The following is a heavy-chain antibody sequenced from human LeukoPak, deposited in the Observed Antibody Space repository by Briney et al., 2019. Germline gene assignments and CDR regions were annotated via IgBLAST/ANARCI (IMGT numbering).Heavy chain of an antibody. V-gene: IGHV4-34*01. D-gene: IGHD1-26*01. Sequence: PSETLSLTCAVYGGSFSGYCWSWIRQPPGKGLEWIGEINHSGSTNYKPSLKSRVTISVDTSKNQFSLKLSSVTAADTGVYYCARGPTGATRFDYWGQGTLVTVSS. CDR3: ARGPTGATRFDY. CDR1: GGSFSGYC. J-gene: IGHJ4*02. CDR2: INHSGST.